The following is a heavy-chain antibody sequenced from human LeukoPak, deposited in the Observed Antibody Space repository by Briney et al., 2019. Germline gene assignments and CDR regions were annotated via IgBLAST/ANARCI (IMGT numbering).Heavy chain of an antibody. D-gene: IGHD6-19*01. CDR3: ARERGAGPFDY. Sequence: PSETLSLTCTVSGGSISSYYWSWIRQPPGEGLEWIGYIYYSGSTNYNPSLKSRVTISVDTSKNQFSLKLSSVTAADTAVYYCARERGAGPFDYWGQGTLVTVSS. CDR1: GGSISSYY. V-gene: IGHV4-59*01. J-gene: IGHJ4*02. CDR2: IYYSGST.